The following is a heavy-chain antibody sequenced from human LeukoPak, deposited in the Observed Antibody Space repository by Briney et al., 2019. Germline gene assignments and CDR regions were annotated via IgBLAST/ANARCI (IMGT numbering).Heavy chain of an antibody. J-gene: IGHJ4*02. D-gene: IGHD3-10*01. V-gene: IGHV3-48*03. CDR1: GFTFSSYE. CDR3: ARGRSYYGSGSDY. Sequence: GGSLRLSYAASGFTFSSYEMNWVRQAPGKGLEWVSYISSSGSTIYYADSVKGRFTISRDNAKNSLYLQMNSLRAEDTAVYYCARGRSYYGSGSDYWGQGTLVTVSS. CDR2: ISSSGSTI.